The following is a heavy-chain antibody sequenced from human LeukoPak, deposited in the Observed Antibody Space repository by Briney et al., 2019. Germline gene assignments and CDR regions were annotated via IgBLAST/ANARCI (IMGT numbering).Heavy chain of an antibody. Sequence: SETLSLTCAVSGGSISSSNWWSWVRQPPGKGLEWIGEIYHSGNTNYNPSLKSRVTISVDKSKTQFSLKLSSVTAADTAVYYCVRGLGYCSSTSCRFFDYWGQGTLVTVSS. J-gene: IGHJ4*02. CDR3: VRGLGYCSSTSCRFFDY. CDR1: GGSISSSNW. D-gene: IGHD2-2*01. CDR2: IYHSGNT. V-gene: IGHV4-4*02.